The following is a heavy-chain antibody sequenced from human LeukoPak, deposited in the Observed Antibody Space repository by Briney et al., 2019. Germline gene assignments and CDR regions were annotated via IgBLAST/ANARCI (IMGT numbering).Heavy chain of an antibody. CDR2: ISSSGSTI. V-gene: IGHV3-11*01. D-gene: IGHD5-24*01. CDR3: ARDIMASPLYYYYYGMDV. CDR1: GFTFSDYY. Sequence: GGSLRLSCAASGFTFSDYYMSWIRQAPGEGLEWVSYISSSGSTIYYADSVKGRFTISRDNAKNSLYLQMNSLRAEDTAVYYCARDIMASPLYYYYYGMDVWGQGTTVTVSS. J-gene: IGHJ6*02.